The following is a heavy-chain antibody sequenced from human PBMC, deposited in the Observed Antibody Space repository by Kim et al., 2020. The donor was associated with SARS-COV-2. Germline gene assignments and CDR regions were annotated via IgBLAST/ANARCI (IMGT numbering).Heavy chain of an antibody. CDR3: ARSFGEQPGCFDY. V-gene: IGHV1-69*01. D-gene: IGHD3-16*01. J-gene: IGHJ4*02. Sequence: YARKCQGRVTITADESTSTAYMELSSLRSEDTAVYYCARSFGEQPGCFDYWGQGTLVTVSS.